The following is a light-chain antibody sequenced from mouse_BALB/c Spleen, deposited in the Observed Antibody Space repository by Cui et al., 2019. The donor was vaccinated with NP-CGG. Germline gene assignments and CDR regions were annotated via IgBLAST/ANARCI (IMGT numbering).Light chain of an antibody. CDR1: TGAITTSNY. J-gene: IGLJ1*01. CDR3: ALWYSNHWV. V-gene: IGLV1*01. Sequence: QAVVTQESALTTSPGETVTLTCRPSTGAITTSNYANWVQEKPDHLFTVLIGGTNNRAPGAPARFSGSLIGDKAALTITGAQTEDEAIYFCALWYSNHWVFGGGTKLTVL. CDR2: GTN.